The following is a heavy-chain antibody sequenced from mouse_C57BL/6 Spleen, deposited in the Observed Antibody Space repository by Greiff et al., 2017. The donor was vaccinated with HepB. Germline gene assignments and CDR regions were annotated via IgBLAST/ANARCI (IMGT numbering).Heavy chain of an antibody. CDR1: GYTFTDYE. D-gene: IGHD1-1*01. CDR2: IDPETGGT. J-gene: IGHJ3*01. CDR3: TRENYGSSYRFAY. V-gene: IGHV1-15*01. Sequence: QVQLQQSGAELVRPGASVTLSCKASGYTFTDYEMHWVKQTPVHGLEWIGAIDPETGGTAYNQKFKGKAILTADKSSSTAYMELRSLTSEDSAVYYCTRENYGSSYRFAYWGQGTLVTVSA.